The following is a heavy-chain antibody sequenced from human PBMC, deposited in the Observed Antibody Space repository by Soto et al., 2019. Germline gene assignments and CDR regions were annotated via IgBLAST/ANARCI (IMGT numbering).Heavy chain of an antibody. CDR3: ARGPAYIDGWRTFDL. V-gene: IGHV4-61*08. CDR1: DDSFRGAEYY. Sequence: SETLSLTCTVSDDSFRGAEYYWSWIRQPLGKGPEWIGYTYYNGDTKYNPALRSRVTMSEDTSKNQFSLRLSSVTAADTAVYFCARGPAYIDGWRTFDLWGRGILVAVSS. D-gene: IGHD6-19*01. J-gene: IGHJ4*02. CDR2: TYYNGDT.